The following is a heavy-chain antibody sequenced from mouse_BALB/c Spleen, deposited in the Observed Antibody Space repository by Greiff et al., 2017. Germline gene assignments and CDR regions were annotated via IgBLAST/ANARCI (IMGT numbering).Heavy chain of an antibody. CDR2: IYPGDGDT. D-gene: IGHD2-1*01. V-gene: IGHV1-80*01. CDR3: ARYGNYDVDY. Sequence: QVQLKESGAELVRPGSSVKISCKASGYAFSSYWMNWVKQRPGQGLEWIGQIYPGDGDTNYNGKFKGKATLTADKSSSTAYMQLSSLTSEDSAVYFCARYGNYDVDYWGQGTSVTVSS. CDR1: GYAFSSYW. J-gene: IGHJ4*01.